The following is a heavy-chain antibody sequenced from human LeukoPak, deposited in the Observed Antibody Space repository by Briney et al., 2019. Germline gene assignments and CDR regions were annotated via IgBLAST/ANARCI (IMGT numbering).Heavy chain of an antibody. Sequence: PGGSLRLSCAASGFTFSDYYMSWIRQAPGKGLEWLSYISSSGTTIYYADSVKGRFTISRDNAKNSLYLQMNSLRAEDTAVFYCAKDRDDYVWGSYLGAFDIWGQGTMVTVSS. D-gene: IGHD3-16*01. CDR3: AKDRDDYVWGSYLGAFDI. CDR1: GFTFSDYY. V-gene: IGHV3-11*01. J-gene: IGHJ3*02. CDR2: ISSSGTTI.